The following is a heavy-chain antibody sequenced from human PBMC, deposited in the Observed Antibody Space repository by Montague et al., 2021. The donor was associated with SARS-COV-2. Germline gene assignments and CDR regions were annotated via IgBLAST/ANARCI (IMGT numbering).Heavy chain of an antibody. D-gene: IGHD1-7*01. CDR2: IYHNGKT. Sequence: SETLSLTCLVSGDSITNTRYFWGWIRQPPGKAPEWIGSIYHNGKTYYNPSLERRALLSIDTSKNQFSLRLSSVIASDTAVYYCAVELNYFFDYWGQGFLVSVPS. CDR1: GDSITNTRYF. CDR3: AVELNYFFDY. V-gene: IGHV4-39*01. J-gene: IGHJ4*02.